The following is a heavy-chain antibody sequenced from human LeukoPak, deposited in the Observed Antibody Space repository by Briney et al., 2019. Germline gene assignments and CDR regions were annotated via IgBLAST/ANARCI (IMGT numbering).Heavy chain of an antibody. J-gene: IGHJ4*02. CDR3: GREAPSSSWSFDY. V-gene: IGHV1-3*01. Sequence: ASVKVSRKASGYTFTTYALHWVRQAPGQRLEWMGWITAGNGNTKYSQKLQGRVTITGDKSTSTAYMELSSLTFEDTAVYYCGREAPSSSWSFDYWGQGTLVTVFS. CDR1: GYTFTTYA. CDR2: ITAGNGNT. D-gene: IGHD6-13*01.